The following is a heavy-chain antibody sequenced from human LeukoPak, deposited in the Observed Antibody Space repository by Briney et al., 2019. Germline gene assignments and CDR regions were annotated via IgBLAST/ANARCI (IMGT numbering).Heavy chain of an antibody. D-gene: IGHD5-18*01. CDR3: ATSSEGGYSYGSDIDY. CDR2: INPNSGGT. V-gene: IGHV1-2*06. CDR1: GYTFTAYS. J-gene: IGHJ4*02. Sequence: ASVKVSCKASGYTFTAYSMYWVPQTPGQGLECMGRINPNSGGTNYAQKFQGRVTMTRDTSISTAYMELSRLRSDDTAVYYCATSSEGGYSYGSDIDYWGQGTLVTVSS.